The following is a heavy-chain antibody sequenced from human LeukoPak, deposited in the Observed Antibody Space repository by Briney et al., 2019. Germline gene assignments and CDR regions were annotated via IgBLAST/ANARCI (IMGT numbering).Heavy chain of an antibody. J-gene: IGHJ6*03. Sequence: GGSLRLSCAASGFTFSSYEMNWVRQAPGKGLEWVSYISSSGNAIYYADSVKGRFTISRDNAKNSLYLQMNSLRAEDTAVYYCARDIAAAGTWGYYYYYMDVWGKGTTVTISS. CDR3: ARDIAAAGTWGYYYYYMDV. CDR1: GFTFSSYE. V-gene: IGHV3-48*03. CDR2: ISSSGNAI. D-gene: IGHD6-13*01.